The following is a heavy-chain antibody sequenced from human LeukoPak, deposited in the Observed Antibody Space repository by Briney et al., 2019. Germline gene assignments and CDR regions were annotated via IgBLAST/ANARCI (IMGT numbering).Heavy chain of an antibody. D-gene: IGHD3-10*01. V-gene: IGHV3-15*01. CDR2: IKSKTDGGTT. J-gene: IGHJ3*02. CDR1: GFTFSNAW. Sequence: GGSLRLSCAASGFTFSNAWMSWVRQAPGKGLEWVGRIKSKTDGGTTDYAAPVKGRFTISRVDSKNTLYLQMNSLKTEDTAVYYCTTDSSMPELWLDAFDIWGQGTMVTVSS. CDR3: TTDSSMPELWLDAFDI.